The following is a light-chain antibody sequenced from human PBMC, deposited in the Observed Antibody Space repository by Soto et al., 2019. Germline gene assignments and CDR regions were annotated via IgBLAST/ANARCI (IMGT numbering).Light chain of an antibody. Sequence: IVLTQSAGTLSLTTGERATLSCRASQSVSSSYLAWYQQKPGQAPRLLIYGASSRATGIPDRFSGSGSGTDFTLTISRLEPEDFAVYYCQQYDSSPKTFGQGTKVDI. CDR2: GAS. J-gene: IGKJ1*01. CDR1: QSVSSSY. V-gene: IGKV3-20*01. CDR3: QQYDSSPKT.